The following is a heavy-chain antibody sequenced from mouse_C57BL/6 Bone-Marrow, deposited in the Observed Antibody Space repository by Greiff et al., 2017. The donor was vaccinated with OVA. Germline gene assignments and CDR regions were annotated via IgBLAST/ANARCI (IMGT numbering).Heavy chain of an antibody. V-gene: IGHV1-81*01. CDR1: GYTFTSYG. Sequence: VQLVESGAELARPGASVKLSCKASGYTFTSYGISWVKQRTGQGLEWIGEIYPRSGNTYYNEKFKGKATLTADKSSSTAYMELRSLTSEDSAVYFCASPITTTYYYAMDYWGQGTSVTVSS. CDR3: ASPITTTYYYAMDY. J-gene: IGHJ4*01. CDR2: IYPRSGNT. D-gene: IGHD2-4*01.